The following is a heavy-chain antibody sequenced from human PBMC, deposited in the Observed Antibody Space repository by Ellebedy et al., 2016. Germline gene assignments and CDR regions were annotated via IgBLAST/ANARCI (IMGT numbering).Heavy chain of an antibody. Sequence: GESLKISXAASGFTFSSYSMNWVRQAPGKGLEWVSSISSSSSYIYYADSVKGRFTISRDNSKNTLYLQMNSLRAEDTAVYYCARDHLGVDQELTTVVDFDYWGQGTLVTVSS. J-gene: IGHJ4*02. CDR2: ISSSSSYI. D-gene: IGHD4-23*01. V-gene: IGHV3-21*01. CDR1: GFTFSSYS. CDR3: ARDHLGVDQELTTVVDFDY.